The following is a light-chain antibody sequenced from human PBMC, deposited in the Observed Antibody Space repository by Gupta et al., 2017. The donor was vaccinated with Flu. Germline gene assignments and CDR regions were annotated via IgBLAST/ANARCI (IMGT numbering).Light chain of an antibody. CDR1: QSVSSN. Sequence: GERATLPCRASQSVSSNLAWYQHKPGQAPRLLIFCASTRATGIPARFSGSGSGTVFTLTISSLQSEDFAVDYCQQYNNWPLTFGGWTKVEIK. V-gene: IGKV3-15*01. J-gene: IGKJ4*01. CDR2: CAS. CDR3: QQYNNWPLT.